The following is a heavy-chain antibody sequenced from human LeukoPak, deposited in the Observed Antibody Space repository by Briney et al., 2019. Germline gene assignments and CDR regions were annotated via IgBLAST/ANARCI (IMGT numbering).Heavy chain of an antibody. J-gene: IGHJ6*03. D-gene: IGHD2-2*01. CDR2: IYTSGST. Sequence: SETLSLTCTVSGGSISSGSYYWSWIRQPAGKGLECIGRIYTSGSTNYNPSLKSRVTISVDTSKNQFSLKLSSVTAADTAVYYCAGEYCSSTSCYGFRYYYYYMDVWGKGTTVTVSS. CDR3: AGEYCSSTSCYGFRYYYYYMDV. V-gene: IGHV4-61*02. CDR1: GGSISSGSYY.